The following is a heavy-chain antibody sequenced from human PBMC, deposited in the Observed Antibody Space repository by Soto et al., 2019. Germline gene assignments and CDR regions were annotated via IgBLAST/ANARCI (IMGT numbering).Heavy chain of an antibody. V-gene: IGHV3-23*01. CDR2: ISGSGDST. J-gene: IGHJ5*02. CDR3: VKVPMVAAIWFDP. D-gene: IGHD3-10*01. Sequence: EVQLLESGGGLVQPGGSLRLSCAASGFTFSSYAMSWVRQAPGKGLEWVSTISGSGDSTYYADSVKGRSTIPRDNSKKMFYLQMNSLRAEDKAVYYCVKVPMVAAIWFDPWGQGTLVTVSS. CDR1: GFTFSSYA.